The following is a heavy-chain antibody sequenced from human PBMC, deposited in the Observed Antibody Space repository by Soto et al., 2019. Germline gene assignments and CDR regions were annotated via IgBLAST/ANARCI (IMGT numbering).Heavy chain of an antibody. J-gene: IGHJ3*02. Sequence: PGGSLRLSCAASGFTFSSYWMSWVRQAPGKGLEWVANIKQDGSEKYYVDSVKGRFTISRDNAKNSLYLQMNSLRAEDTAVYYCARDVSGSYYEPDAFDIWGQGTMVTVSS. CDR3: ARDVSGSYYEPDAFDI. CDR1: GFTFSSYW. D-gene: IGHD1-26*01. V-gene: IGHV3-7*01. CDR2: IKQDGSEK.